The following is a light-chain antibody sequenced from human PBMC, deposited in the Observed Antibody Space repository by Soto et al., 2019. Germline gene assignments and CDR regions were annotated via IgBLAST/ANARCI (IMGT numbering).Light chain of an antibody. CDR2: ESS. Sequence: DIQMTQSPSTLSASVGDRVTITCRASQTINTWLAWYQQKPGKAPNLLIYESSSSESAVPSRFSGSGFGTELTLTISSLQPDDFGTNYCQQYNTYPWTFGQGTKVDIK. CDR3: QQYNTYPWT. V-gene: IGKV1-5*03. J-gene: IGKJ1*01. CDR1: QTINTW.